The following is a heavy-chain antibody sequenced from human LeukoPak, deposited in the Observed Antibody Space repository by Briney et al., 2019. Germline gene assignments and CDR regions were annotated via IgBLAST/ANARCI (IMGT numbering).Heavy chain of an antibody. D-gene: IGHD6-13*01. J-gene: IGHJ4*02. CDR2: INHSGST. CDR3: ARERHHRYVGSSSWYWTF. V-gene: IGHV4-34*01. Sequence: SETLSLTCAVYGGSFSGYYWSWIRQPPGKGLEWIGEINHSGSTNYNPSLKSRVTISVDTSKNQFSLKLSSVTAADTAVYYCARERHHRYVGSSSWYWTFWGQGTLVTVSS. CDR1: GGSFSGYY.